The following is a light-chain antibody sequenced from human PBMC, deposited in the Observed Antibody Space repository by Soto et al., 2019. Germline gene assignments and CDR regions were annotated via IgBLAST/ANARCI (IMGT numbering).Light chain of an antibody. Sequence: IVLTQSPATLSLSPGERATLSCRASQSVGSNLAWFQQKPGQAPRLLIYGASTRATGVPARFSGSGSGTDFTLTISSLQYEDVAVYYCQQRSNWPITFGQGTRLEIK. CDR1: QSVGSN. CDR2: GAS. J-gene: IGKJ5*01. V-gene: IGKV3-15*01. CDR3: QQRSNWPIT.